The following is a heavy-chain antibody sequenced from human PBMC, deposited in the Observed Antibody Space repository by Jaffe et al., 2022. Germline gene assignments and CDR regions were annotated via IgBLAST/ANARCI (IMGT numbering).Heavy chain of an antibody. J-gene: IGHJ6*03. D-gene: IGHD2-15*01. CDR3: ARGEGYCSGGSCHNPPYYYYYMDV. CDR2: INHSGST. CDR1: GGSFSGYY. V-gene: IGHV4-34*01. Sequence: QVQLQQWGAGLLKPSETLSLTCAVYGGSFSGYYWSWIRQPPGKGLEWIGEINHSGSTNYNPSLKSRVTISVDTSKNQFSLKLSSVTAADTAVYYCARGEGYCSGGSCHNPPYYYYYMDVWGKGTTVTVSS.